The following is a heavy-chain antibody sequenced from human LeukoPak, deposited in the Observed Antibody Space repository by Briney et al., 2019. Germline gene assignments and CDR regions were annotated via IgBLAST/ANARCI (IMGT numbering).Heavy chain of an antibody. CDR3: ARGVYSSSGQNWFDP. V-gene: IGHV1-8*03. Sequence: GASVKVSCKASGYTFTSYDINWVRQATGQGLEWMGWMNPNSGNTGYAQKFQGRVTITRNTSISTAYMELSSLRSEDTAVYYCARGVYSSSGQNWFDPWGQGTLVTVSS. CDR2: MNPNSGNT. D-gene: IGHD6-13*01. CDR1: GYTFTSYD. J-gene: IGHJ5*02.